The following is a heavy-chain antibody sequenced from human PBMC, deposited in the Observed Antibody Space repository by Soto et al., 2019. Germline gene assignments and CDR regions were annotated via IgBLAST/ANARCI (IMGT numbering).Heavy chain of an antibody. CDR3: ANLFGDRDFDY. Sequence: GGSLRLSCAASGFTFSSYAMSWVRQAPGKGLEWVSAISGSGSSTYYTDSVKGRFTISRDNSKNTLYLQMNSLRAEDTAVYYCANLFGDRDFDYWGQGTLVTVSS. D-gene: IGHD3-10*02. CDR1: GFTFSSYA. CDR2: ISGSGSST. J-gene: IGHJ4*02. V-gene: IGHV3-23*01.